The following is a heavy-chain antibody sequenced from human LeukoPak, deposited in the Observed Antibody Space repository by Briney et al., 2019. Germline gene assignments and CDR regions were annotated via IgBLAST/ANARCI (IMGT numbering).Heavy chain of an antibody. J-gene: IGHJ4*02. V-gene: IGHV3-74*01. Sequence: GGSLRLXCAASGFTFSSYWMHWVRHAPGKGLVWVSRINSDGSSTSYADSVKGRFTISRDNAKNTLYLQMNSLRAEDTAVYYCARGSPLSLSGYGFYLFDYWGQGTLVTVSS. CDR3: ARGSPLSLSGYGFYLFDY. CDR2: INSDGSST. D-gene: IGHD5-12*01. CDR1: GFTFSSYW.